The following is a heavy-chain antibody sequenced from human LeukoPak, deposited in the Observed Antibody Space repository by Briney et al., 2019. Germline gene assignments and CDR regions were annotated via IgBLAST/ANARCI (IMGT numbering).Heavy chain of an antibody. CDR1: GYTFTTYG. V-gene: IGHV1-18*01. J-gene: IGHJ4*02. Sequence: ASVKVSCKTSGYTFTTYGISWVRQAPGQGLEWMGWISTYNGDTNYAQKLQGRVTMTADTSTSTTYMELRSLRSDDTAVYYCALIPYCTTATCYYFDYWGQGTLVAVSS. CDR2: ISTYNGDT. D-gene: IGHD2-2*01. CDR3: ALIPYCTTATCYYFDY.